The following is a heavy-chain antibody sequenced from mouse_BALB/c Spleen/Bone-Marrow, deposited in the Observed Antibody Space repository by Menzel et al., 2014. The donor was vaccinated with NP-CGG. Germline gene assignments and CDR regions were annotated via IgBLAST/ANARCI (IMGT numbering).Heavy chain of an antibody. J-gene: IGHJ3*01. CDR2: ISGGGSYT. CDR1: GFSFNSYG. Sequence: EVQVVESGGGLGRSGGSLKLSCAASGFSFNSYGMSWVRQTPEKRLEWVATISGGGSYTFYPDSVKGRFTISRDNAKNNLYLQLSSLRSEDTALYYCARHAYYDQTEVSFVYWGQGTLVTVSA. V-gene: IGHV5-9-2*01. D-gene: IGHD2-4*01. CDR3: ARHAYYDQTEVSFVY.